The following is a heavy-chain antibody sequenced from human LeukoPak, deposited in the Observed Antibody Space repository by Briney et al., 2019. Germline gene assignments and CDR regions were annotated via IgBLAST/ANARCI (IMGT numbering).Heavy chain of an antibody. CDR1: GYTFTGYY. CDR3: ARDPEGSTSCYGGCAYYYYYGMDV. J-gene: IGHJ6*02. V-gene: IGHV1-69*13. Sequence: ASVKVSCKASGYTFTGYYIHWVRQAPGQGLEWMGGIIPIFGTANYAQKFQGRVTITADESTSTAYVELSSLRSEDSAVYYCARDPEGSTSCYGGCAYYYYYGMDVWGQGTTVTVSS. CDR2: IIPIFGTA. D-gene: IGHD2-2*01.